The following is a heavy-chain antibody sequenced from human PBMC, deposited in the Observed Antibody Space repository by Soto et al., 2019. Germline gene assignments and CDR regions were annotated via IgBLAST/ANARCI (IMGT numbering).Heavy chain of an antibody. CDR2: IIPIFGTA. CDR3: ATDPENYYYGMDV. Sequence: QVQLVQSGAEVKKPGSSVKVSCKASGGTFSSYAISWVRQAPGQGLEWMGGIIPIFGTADYAQKFQGRVTSTAEESTSTAYVELSSLRSEDTAVYYCATDPENYYYGMDVWGQGTTVTVSS. CDR1: GGTFSSYA. J-gene: IGHJ6*02. V-gene: IGHV1-69*12.